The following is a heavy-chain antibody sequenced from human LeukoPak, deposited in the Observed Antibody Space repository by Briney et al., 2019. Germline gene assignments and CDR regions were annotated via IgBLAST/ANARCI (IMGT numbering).Heavy chain of an antibody. Sequence: GGSLRLSCAASGSTFSSYSMNWVRQAPGKGLEWVSSISSSSSYIYYADSVKGRFTISRDNAKNSLYLQMNSLRAEDTAVYYCASGLERTYYYYGVDVWGQGTTVTVSS. CDR1: GSTFSSYS. CDR3: ASGLERTYYYYGVDV. V-gene: IGHV3-21*01. D-gene: IGHD1-1*01. CDR2: ISSSSSYI. J-gene: IGHJ6*02.